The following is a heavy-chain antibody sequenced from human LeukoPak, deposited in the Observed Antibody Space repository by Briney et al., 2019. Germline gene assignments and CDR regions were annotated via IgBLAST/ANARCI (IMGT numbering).Heavy chain of an antibody. J-gene: IGHJ5*02. CDR1: GYTFTSYY. D-gene: IGHD2-15*01. V-gene: IGHV1-46*01. CDR2: INPSGGST. CDR3: ATAGAGPYCSGGSCRSGWFDP. Sequence: VASVKVSCKASGYTFTSYYMHWVRQAPGQGLEWMGIINPSGGSTSYAQKFQGRVTMTEDTSTDTAYMELSSLRSEDTAVYYCATAGAGPYCSGGSCRSGWFDPWGQGTLVTVSS.